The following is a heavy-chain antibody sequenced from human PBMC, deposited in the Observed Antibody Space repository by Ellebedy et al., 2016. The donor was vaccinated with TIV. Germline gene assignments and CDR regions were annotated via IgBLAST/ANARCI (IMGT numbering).Heavy chain of an antibody. J-gene: IGHJ4*02. V-gene: IGHV3-7*01. CDR3: TRAASGYGHNEPHFDY. Sequence: GGSLRLXXAASGFTFSDYWMTWARQAPGKGLEWVANIKQHGSEKYYVDSVKGRFTISSDNAKNTVYLQMNSLRVEDTAVYYCTRAASGYGHNEPHFDYWGQGVPVTVSS. D-gene: IGHD5-24*01. CDR2: IKQHGSEK. CDR1: GFTFSDYW.